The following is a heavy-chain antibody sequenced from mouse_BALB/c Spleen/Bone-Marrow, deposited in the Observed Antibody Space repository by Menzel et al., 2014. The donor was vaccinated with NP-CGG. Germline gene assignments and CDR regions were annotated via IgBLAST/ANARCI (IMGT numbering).Heavy chain of an antibody. Sequence: QVQLQQSGAEFVMPGASVKMSCKASGYTFTDKWMHWVKQRPGQGLEWIGAIDTSDSYINYNQKFKGKASLTVDASSSTAYMHLSSLTSDDSAVYYCARGGHDFSLDYWGQGTSVSVSS. CDR2: IDTSDSYI. J-gene: IGHJ4*01. D-gene: IGHD2-4*01. V-gene: IGHV1-69*01. CDR1: GYTFTDKW. CDR3: ARGGHDFSLDY.